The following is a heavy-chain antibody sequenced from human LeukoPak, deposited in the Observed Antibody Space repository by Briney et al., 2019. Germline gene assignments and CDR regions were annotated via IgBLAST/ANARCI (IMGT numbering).Heavy chain of an antibody. J-gene: IGHJ3*02. V-gene: IGHV3-23*01. CDR1: GFTFSGYA. Sequence: PGGSLRLSCAASGFTFSGYAMSWVRQAPGKGLEWVSAIIISGLTTYYADSVKGRFTISRDNSKNTLFLQMNSLRAEDTAVYYCAKLCTNPGAFDIWGQGTMVTVSS. D-gene: IGHD2-8*01. CDR2: IIISGLTT. CDR3: AKLCTNPGAFDI.